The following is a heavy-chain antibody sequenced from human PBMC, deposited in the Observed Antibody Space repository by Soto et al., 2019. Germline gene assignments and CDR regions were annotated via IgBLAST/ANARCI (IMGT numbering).Heavy chain of an antibody. J-gene: IGHJ4*02. CDR1: GYTLTELS. Sequence: ASVKVSCKVSGYTLTELSMQWVRQAPGKGLEWMGGFDPEDGETIYAQKFQGRVTMTEDTSTDTAYMKLSSLRSEDTAVYYCATDLKWSTRYYFDYLGQGSLVTVSS. D-gene: IGHD2-15*01. CDR2: FDPEDGET. CDR3: ATDLKWSTRYYFDY. V-gene: IGHV1-24*01.